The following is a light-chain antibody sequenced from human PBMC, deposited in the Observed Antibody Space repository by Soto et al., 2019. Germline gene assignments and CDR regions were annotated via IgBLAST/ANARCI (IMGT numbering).Light chain of an antibody. CDR2: KAS. J-gene: IGKJ5*01. Sequence: DIQMTQSPSTLSASVGDRVTITCRASQSISSWLAWYQQKPGKTPKLLIYKASSLESGAPSRFSGSGSGTEFTLTISSLQPDDFATYYCQQSYSTPITFGQGTRLEIK. CDR1: QSISSW. V-gene: IGKV1-5*03. CDR3: QQSYSTPIT.